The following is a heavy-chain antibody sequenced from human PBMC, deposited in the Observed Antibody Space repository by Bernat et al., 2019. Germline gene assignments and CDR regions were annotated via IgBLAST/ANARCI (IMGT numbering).Heavy chain of an antibody. Sequence: QVQLVESGGGSVKPGGSLRLSCAASGFTFSDYYMSWIRQAPGKGLEWVSYISTTNTYTNYADSVKGRFTISRDNAKNSLFLQMDSLRAEDTAVYYCARTDKYSSSSGPTFDYWGQGTLVTVSS. CDR3: ARTDKYSSSSGPTFDY. J-gene: IGHJ4*02. CDR2: ISTTNTYT. V-gene: IGHV3-11*06. D-gene: IGHD6-6*01. CDR1: GFTFSDYY.